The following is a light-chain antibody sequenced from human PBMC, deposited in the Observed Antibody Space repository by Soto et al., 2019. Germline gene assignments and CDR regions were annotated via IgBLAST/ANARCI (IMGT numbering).Light chain of an antibody. V-gene: IGKV3-11*01. J-gene: IGKJ1*01. CDR2: DAS. CDR3: QHRSNWPGT. CDR1: QSFFSY. Sequence: EIVLTQSPATLSLSPGERATPSCRASQSFFSYLACYQQKPGQPPRLLIYDASDRATGIPTGFTGSGSGTDFTLTISSLEPEDFAVYYCQHRSNWPGTFGQGTKVDIK.